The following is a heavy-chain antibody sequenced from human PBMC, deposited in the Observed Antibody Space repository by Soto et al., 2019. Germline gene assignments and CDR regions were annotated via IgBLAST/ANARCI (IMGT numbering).Heavy chain of an antibody. Sequence: ASVNVSCKASGYTFTSYGISWVRQAPGQGLEWMGWISAYNGNTNYAQKLQGRVTMTTDTSTSTAYMELRSLRSDDTAVYYCASLGYSSGWYPGDYWGQGTLVTVSS. CDR1: GYTFTSYG. J-gene: IGHJ4*02. CDR3: ASLGYSSGWYPGDY. CDR2: ISAYNGNT. V-gene: IGHV1-18*01. D-gene: IGHD6-19*01.